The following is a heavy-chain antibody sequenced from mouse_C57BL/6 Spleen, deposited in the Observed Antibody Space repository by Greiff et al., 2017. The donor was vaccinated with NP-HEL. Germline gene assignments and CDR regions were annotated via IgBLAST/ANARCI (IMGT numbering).Heavy chain of an antibody. CDR2: IYPGDGDT. D-gene: IGHD6-1*01. CDR3: AREGLPYYFDY. CDR1: GYAFSSSW. V-gene: IGHV1-82*01. J-gene: IGHJ2*01. Sequence: VKLQQSGPELVKPGASVKISCKASGYAFSSSWMNWVKQRPGKGLEWIGRIYPGDGDTNYNGKFKGKATLTADKSSSTAYMQLSSLTSEDSAVYFCAREGLPYYFDYWGQGTTLTVSS.